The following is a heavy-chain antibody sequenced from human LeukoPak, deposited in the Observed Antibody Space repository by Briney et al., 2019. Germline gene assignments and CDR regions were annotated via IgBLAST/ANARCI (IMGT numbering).Heavy chain of an antibody. CDR3: ARVAGYSSGWYGDY. Sequence: GGSLRLSCAASGFTFSSYSMNWVRQAPGKGLEGVSSISSSSSYIYYADSVKGRFTISRDNAKNSLYLQMNSLRAEDTAVYYCARVAGYSSGWYGDYWGQGTLVTVSS. V-gene: IGHV3-21*01. J-gene: IGHJ4*02. CDR1: GFTFSSYS. D-gene: IGHD6-19*01. CDR2: ISSSSSYI.